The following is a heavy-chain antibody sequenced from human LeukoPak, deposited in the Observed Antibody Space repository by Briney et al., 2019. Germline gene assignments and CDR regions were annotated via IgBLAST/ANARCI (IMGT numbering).Heavy chain of an antibody. CDR1: GSTFRSKA. CDR2: ISGSGGST. J-gene: IGHJ3*02. V-gene: IGHV3-23*01. D-gene: IGHD6-19*01. Sequence: QTGGSLRFSFAASGSTFRSKAMSGARRPQGKGLGWFSAISGSGGSTYYADSVKGRFTISRDNSKNTLYLQMNSLRAEDTAVYYCAEDGVAVAYDAFDIWGQGTMVTVSS. CDR3: AEDGVAVAYDAFDI.